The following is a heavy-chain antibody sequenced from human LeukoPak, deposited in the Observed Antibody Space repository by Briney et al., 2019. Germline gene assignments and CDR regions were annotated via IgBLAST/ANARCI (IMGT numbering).Heavy chain of an antibody. J-gene: IGHJ4*02. V-gene: IGHV1-8*01. Sequence: GASVKVSCKASGYTFTSYDINWVRQATGQGLEWIGWMNPNSGNTGYAQKFQGRVTMTRNTSISTAYMELSSLRSEDTAVYYCARVGYYDSSGYSPFDYWGQGTLVTVSS. D-gene: IGHD3-22*01. CDR1: GYTFTSYD. CDR3: ARVGYYDSSGYSPFDY. CDR2: MNPNSGNT.